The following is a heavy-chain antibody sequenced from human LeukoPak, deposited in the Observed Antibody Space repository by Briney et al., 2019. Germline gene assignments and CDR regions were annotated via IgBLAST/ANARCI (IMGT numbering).Heavy chain of an antibody. CDR1: GFTFSKFT. J-gene: IGHJ4*02. V-gene: IGHV3-23*01. CDR2: ISGSGGTT. D-gene: IGHD5-12*01. CDR3: AKDQRPDSGYDIDC. Sequence: GGSLRLCCAASGFTFSKFTMNWVRQAPGKGLEWVSVISGSGGTTYYADSVNGRFTISRDNSKNTLYLEMNSLRAEDTAVYYCAKDQRPDSGYDIDCWGQGTLVTVSS.